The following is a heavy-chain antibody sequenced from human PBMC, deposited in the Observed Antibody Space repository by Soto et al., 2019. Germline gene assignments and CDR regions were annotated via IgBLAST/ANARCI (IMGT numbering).Heavy chain of an antibody. J-gene: IGHJ6*02. V-gene: IGHV1-18*01. CDR1: GYTFTSYG. CDR2: ISAYNGNT. CDR3: ARAGWVVVVVAATPFSYGMDV. D-gene: IGHD2-15*01. Sequence: QVQLVQSGAEVKKPGASVKVSCKASGYTFTSYGISWVRQAPGQGLEWMGWISAYNGNTNYAQKLQARVTITTDTTTSTAYMELRSLRSDDTAVYYWARAGWVVVVVAATPFSYGMDVWGQGTTVTVSS.